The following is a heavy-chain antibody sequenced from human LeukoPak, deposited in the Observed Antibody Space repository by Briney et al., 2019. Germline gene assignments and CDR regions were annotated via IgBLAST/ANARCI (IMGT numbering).Heavy chain of an antibody. CDR2: IYYSGST. CDR3: ARRRITIFGVVSLGFDP. CDR1: GGSISSSSYY. V-gene: IGHV4-39*01. Sequence: SETLSLTCTVSGGSISSSSYYWGWIRQPPGKGLEWIGSIYYSGSTYYNPSLKSRVTISVDTSKNQFSLKLSSVTAADTAVYYCARRRITIFGVVSLGFDPWGQGTLVTVSS. D-gene: IGHD3-3*01. J-gene: IGHJ5*02.